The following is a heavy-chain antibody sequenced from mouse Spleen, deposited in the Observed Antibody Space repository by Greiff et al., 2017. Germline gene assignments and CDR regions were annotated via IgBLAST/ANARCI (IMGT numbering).Heavy chain of an antibody. CDR1: GYTFTDYY. J-gene: IGHJ4*01. CDR3: AREAYYYAMDY. CDR2: INPNNGGT. Sequence: EVQLQESGPELVKPGASVKISCKASGYTFTDYYMNWVKQSHGKSLEWIGDINPNNGGTSYNQKFKGKATLTVDKSSSTAYMELRSLTSEDSAVYYCAREAYYYAMDYWGQGTSVTVSS. D-gene: IGHD6-1*01. V-gene: IGHV1-26*01.